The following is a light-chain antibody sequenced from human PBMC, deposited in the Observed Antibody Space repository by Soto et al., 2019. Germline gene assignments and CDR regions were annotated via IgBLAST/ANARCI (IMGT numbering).Light chain of an antibody. Sequence: QSALTQPASVSGSPGQSITISCTGTSSDVGGYNYVSWYQQHPGKAPKLMIFDVSNWPSGVSNRFSGSKSGNTASLTISGLQAEDEADYYFSSYISSSTLYVFGAGTKVTVL. J-gene: IGLJ1*01. CDR2: DVS. V-gene: IGLV2-14*01. CDR1: SSDVGGYNY. CDR3: SSYISSSTLYV.